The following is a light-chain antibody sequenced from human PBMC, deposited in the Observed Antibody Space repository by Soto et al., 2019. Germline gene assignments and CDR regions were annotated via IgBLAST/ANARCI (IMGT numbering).Light chain of an antibody. Sequence: EIVLTQSPGTLSLSPGERATLSCRASQSIANTYLAWYQQKPGQAPRLLIYGASSRATGIPDRFSGSESGTDFTLTISRLEPEDFAVYYCQQYDTSPPYTFGQGTKLEI. V-gene: IGKV3-20*01. CDR1: QSIANTY. J-gene: IGKJ2*01. CDR3: QQYDTSPPYT. CDR2: GAS.